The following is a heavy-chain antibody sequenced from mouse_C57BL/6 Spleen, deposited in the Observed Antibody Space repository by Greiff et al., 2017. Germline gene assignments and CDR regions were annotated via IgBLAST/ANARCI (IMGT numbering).Heavy chain of an antibody. CDR2: ISYDGSN. D-gene: IGHD2-12*01. J-gene: IGHJ4*01. CDR1: GYSITSGYY. CDR3: ARGGYYPYAMDY. Sequence: EVQLQESGPGLVKPSQSLSLTCSVTGYSITSGYYWNWIRQFPGNKLEWMGYISYDGSNNYNPSLKNRISITRDTSKNQFFLKLNSVTTEDTATYYCARGGYYPYAMDYWGQGTSVTVSS. V-gene: IGHV3-6*01.